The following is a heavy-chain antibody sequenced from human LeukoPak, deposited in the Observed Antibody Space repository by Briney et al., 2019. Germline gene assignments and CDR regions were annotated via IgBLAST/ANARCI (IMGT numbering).Heavy chain of an antibody. CDR3: ARTSGSPTLAEYFQH. J-gene: IGHJ1*01. Sequence: SGPTLVKPTQTLTLTCTFSGFSLSTSGVGVGWIRQPPGKALEWLALIYWDDDKRYSPSLKSRLTITKDTSKNQVVLTMTNMDPVDTATYYCARTSGSPTLAEYFQHWGQGTLVTVSS. D-gene: IGHD1-26*01. CDR1: GFSLSTSGVG. CDR2: IYWDDDK. V-gene: IGHV2-5*02.